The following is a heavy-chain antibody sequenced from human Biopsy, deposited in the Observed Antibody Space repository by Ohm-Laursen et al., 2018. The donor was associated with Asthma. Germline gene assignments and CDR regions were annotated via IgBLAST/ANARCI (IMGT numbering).Heavy chain of an antibody. CDR2: IIPISLTP. D-gene: IGHD3-22*01. J-gene: IGHJ3*01. CDR1: RDIFSSYG. CDR3: ARDLSYFDPSVEGWHL. Sequence: SSVKVSCKGSRDIFSSYGFSWVRQAPGQGLEWMGGIIPISLTPSYARRFRGRVTISADEYTRTAYMELSSLRSEDTAVYYCARDLSYFDPSVEGWHLWGQGTMVTVSS. V-gene: IGHV1-69*01.